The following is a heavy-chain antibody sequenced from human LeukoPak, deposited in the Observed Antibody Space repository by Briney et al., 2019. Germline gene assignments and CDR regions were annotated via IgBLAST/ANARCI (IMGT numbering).Heavy chain of an antibody. V-gene: IGHV3-30*18. Sequence: GRSLRLSCAASGFTFSSYGMHWVRQAPGKGLEWVAVISYDGSNKYYADSVKGRFTISRDNSKNTLYLQMNSLRAEDTAVYYCAKLTGVAGTGDYWGQGTLVTVSP. CDR1: GFTFSSYG. J-gene: IGHJ4*02. CDR3: AKLTGVAGTGDY. CDR2: ISYDGSNK. D-gene: IGHD6-19*01.